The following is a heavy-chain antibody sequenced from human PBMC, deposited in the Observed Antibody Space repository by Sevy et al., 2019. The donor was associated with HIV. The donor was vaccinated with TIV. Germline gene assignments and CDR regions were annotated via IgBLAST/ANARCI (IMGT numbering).Heavy chain of an antibody. Sequence: GGSLRLSCAASGFTFSSYWMSWVRQAPGKGLEWVANIKQDGSEKNYVDSVKGRFTISRDNAKNSLYLQMNSLRAEDTAVDYCARDWECTGGVCYFMDVWGQGTTVTVSS. V-gene: IGHV3-7*03. D-gene: IGHD2-8*02. CDR2: IKQDGSEK. J-gene: IGHJ6*02. CDR3: ARDWECTGGVCYFMDV. CDR1: GFTFSSYW.